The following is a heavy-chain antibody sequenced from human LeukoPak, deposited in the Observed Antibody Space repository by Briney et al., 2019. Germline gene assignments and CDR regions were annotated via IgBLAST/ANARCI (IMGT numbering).Heavy chain of an antibody. Sequence: PGGSLRLSCVASGFAFSSYGMHWVRQAPGKGLEWVAFISDDGSRQHYADSVKGRFTISRDNSKNTLNLQMNSLRAEDTAVYYCVKDRTGTYTLDYWGQGTLVTVSS. CDR1: GFAFSSYG. J-gene: IGHJ4*02. D-gene: IGHD3-10*01. V-gene: IGHV3-30*18. CDR2: ISDDGSRQ. CDR3: VKDRTGTYTLDY.